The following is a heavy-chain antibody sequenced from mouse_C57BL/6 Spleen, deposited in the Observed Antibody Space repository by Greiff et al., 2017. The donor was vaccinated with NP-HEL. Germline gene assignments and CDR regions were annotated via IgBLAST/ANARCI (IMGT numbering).Heavy chain of an antibody. V-gene: IGHV1-80*01. D-gene: IGHD1-1*01. Sequence: VKVVESGAELVKPGASVKISCKASGYAFSSYWMNWVKQRPGKGLEWIGQIYPGDGDTNYNGKFKGKATLTADKSSSTAYMQLSSLTSEDSAVYFCARGFTTVVADYWGQGTTLTVSS. CDR2: IYPGDGDT. J-gene: IGHJ2*01. CDR1: GYAFSSYW. CDR3: ARGFTTVVADY.